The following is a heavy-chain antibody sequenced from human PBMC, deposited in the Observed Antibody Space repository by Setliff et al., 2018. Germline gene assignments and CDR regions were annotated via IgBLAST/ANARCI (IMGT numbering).Heavy chain of an antibody. CDR1: GLTFSDYY. V-gene: IGHV3-11*04. D-gene: IGHD2-21*02. CDR3: ARNWATAQHYYYGMDV. Sequence: PGGSLRLSCAASGLTFSDYYMRWIRQAPGKGLEWVSYISSSGSTIYYADSVKGRFTISRDNSENTLYLQMNSLRAEDTAVYYCARNWATAQHYYYGMDVWGQGTTVTVSS. CDR2: ISSSGSTI. J-gene: IGHJ6*02.